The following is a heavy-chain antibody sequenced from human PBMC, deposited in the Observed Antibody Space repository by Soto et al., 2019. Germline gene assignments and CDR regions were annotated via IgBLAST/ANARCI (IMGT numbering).Heavy chain of an antibody. CDR3: AKARADYYGSGSPIDY. V-gene: IGHV3-23*01. J-gene: IGHJ4*02. D-gene: IGHD3-10*01. Sequence: EVQLLESGGGLVQPGGSLRLSCAASGFTFSSYAMSWVRQAPGKGQEWVSAISGSGGSTYYADSVKGRFTISRDNSKNTLYLQMNSLRAEDTAVCYCAKARADYYGSGSPIDYWGLGTLVTVSS. CDR1: GFTFSSYA. CDR2: ISGSGGST.